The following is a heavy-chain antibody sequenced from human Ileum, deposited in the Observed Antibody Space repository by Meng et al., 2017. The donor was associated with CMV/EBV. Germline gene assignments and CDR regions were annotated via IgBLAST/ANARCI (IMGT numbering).Heavy chain of an antibody. CDR3: AKSLSFNDFWTDSHGDAFDL. D-gene: IGHD3/OR15-3a*01. CDR1: GFTFRNYA. CDR2: ISGSGNRG. Sequence: GGSLRLSCTASGFTFRNYAMSWVRQAPGKGLEWVSGISGSGNRGYYSDSVQGHFIISRDNSKNTLYLDMINLRAEATAIYYCAKSLSFNDFWTDSHGDAFDLWGQGTRVTVSS. V-gene: IGHV3-23*01. J-gene: IGHJ3*01.